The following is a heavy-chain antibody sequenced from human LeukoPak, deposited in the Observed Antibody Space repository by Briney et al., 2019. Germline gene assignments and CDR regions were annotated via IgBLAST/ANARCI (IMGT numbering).Heavy chain of an antibody. V-gene: IGHV3-64*01. J-gene: IGHJ4*02. Sequence: GGSLRLSCAASGITFSSYAMHWVRQAPGKGLEYVSAMSSNGGTTDYANSVKGRFTISRDNSKNTLYLQMGSLRAEDMAVYYCARVGDVGPFDYWGQGTLVTVSS. CDR1: GITFSSYA. D-gene: IGHD1-26*01. CDR2: MSSNGGTT. CDR3: ARVGDVGPFDY.